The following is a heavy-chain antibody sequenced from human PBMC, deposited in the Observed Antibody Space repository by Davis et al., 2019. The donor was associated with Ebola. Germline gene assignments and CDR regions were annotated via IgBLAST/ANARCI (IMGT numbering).Heavy chain of an antibody. V-gene: IGHV1-8*01. CDR2: MNPNSGNT. CDR1: GYTFTSYD. CDR3: ARGDYGDYGYYYYYGMDV. D-gene: IGHD4-17*01. Sequence: ASVKVSCKASGYTFTSYDINWVRQATGQGLEWMGWMNPNSGNTGYAQKFQGRVTMTRNTSISTAYMELSSLRSEDTAVYYCARGDYGDYGYYYYYGMDVWGQGTTVTVSS. J-gene: IGHJ6*02.